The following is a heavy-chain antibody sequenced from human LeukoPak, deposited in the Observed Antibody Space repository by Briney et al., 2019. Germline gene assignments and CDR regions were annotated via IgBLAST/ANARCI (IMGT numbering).Heavy chain of an antibody. D-gene: IGHD3-22*01. CDR3: ARDPLVYYDSSGYEFDY. J-gene: IGHJ4*02. Sequence: ASVKVSCTASGYTFTSYGISWVRQAPGQGLEWMGWISAYSGNTNYAQKLQGRVTMTTDTSSSTAYMELRSLRSDDTAVYYCARDPLVYYDSSGYEFDYWGQGTLVTVSS. CDR2: ISAYSGNT. CDR1: GYTFTSYG. V-gene: IGHV1-18*01.